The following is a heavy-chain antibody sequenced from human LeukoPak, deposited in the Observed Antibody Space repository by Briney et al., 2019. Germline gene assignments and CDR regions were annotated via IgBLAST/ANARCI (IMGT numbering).Heavy chain of an antibody. Sequence: SETLSLTCAVYGGSFSGYYWSWIRQPPGKGLEWIGEINHSGSTNYNPSLKSRVTISVDTSKNQFSLKLSSVTAADTAVYYCATSDRGGVTRFDYWGQGTLLTVSS. D-gene: IGHD4-17*01. CDR2: INHSGST. J-gene: IGHJ4*02. CDR3: ATSDRGGVTRFDY. V-gene: IGHV4-34*01. CDR1: GGSFSGYY.